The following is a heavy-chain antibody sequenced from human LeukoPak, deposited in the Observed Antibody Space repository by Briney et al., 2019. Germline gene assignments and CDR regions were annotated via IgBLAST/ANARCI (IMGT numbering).Heavy chain of an antibody. D-gene: IGHD1-26*01. CDR3: AKDNSGSSTGGYYFDS. Sequence: GRSLRLSCAASGFTFSSYGMHWVRQAPGKGLEWVAVISYDGINKYYADSVKGRFTISRDNSKNTLYLQMNSLRAEDTAVYYCAKDNSGSSTGGYYFDSWGQGILVTVSS. CDR2: ISYDGINK. CDR1: GFTFSSYG. J-gene: IGHJ4*02. V-gene: IGHV3-30*18.